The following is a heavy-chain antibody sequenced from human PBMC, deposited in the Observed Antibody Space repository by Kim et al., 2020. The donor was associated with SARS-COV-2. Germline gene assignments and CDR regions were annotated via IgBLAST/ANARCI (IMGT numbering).Heavy chain of an antibody. CDR1: GFTFRTYA. J-gene: IGHJ3*02. Sequence: GGSLRLSCAASGFTFRTYAMSWPRQAPGKGLEGVSSIDDSGGYTYYAESVKGRFTISRDNSKSTLFLQVNSLRAGDPAVYYCAKSKRPRYSVLQAAFDIWGQGTMVIVSS. CDR3: AKSKRPRYSVLQAAFDI. D-gene: IGHD6-13*01. CDR2: IDDSGGYT. V-gene: IGHV3-23*01.